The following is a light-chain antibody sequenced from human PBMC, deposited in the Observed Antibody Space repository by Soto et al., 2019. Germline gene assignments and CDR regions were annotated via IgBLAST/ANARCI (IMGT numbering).Light chain of an antibody. J-gene: IGLJ2*01. CDR3: SSFTSKSTLI. V-gene: IGLV2-14*03. Sequence: QSALTQPASLSWSPGQSITFSGAGTLRDIGGYNLVSWYQPHPGKAPRLIFYEVRNRPSGIPLRFSASKSGNTASLTISGLQAEDEAHYYCSSFTSKSTLIFGGGTKLTVL. CDR2: EVR. CDR1: LRDIGGYNL.